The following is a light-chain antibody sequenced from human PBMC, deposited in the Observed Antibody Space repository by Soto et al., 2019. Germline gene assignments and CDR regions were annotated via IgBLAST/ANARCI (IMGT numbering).Light chain of an antibody. J-gene: IGLJ7*01. CDR2: RNN. Sequence: QSVLTQPPSTSRTPGQRVTIPCFGSSSNIGGNYVFWYQHLPGTAPKLLIYRNNQRPSGVPDRFSGSKSGTSASLAISGLRAEDEADYYCATWDASLSGNIIFGGGTQLTVL. CDR1: SSNIGGNY. V-gene: IGLV1-47*01. CDR3: ATWDASLSGNII.